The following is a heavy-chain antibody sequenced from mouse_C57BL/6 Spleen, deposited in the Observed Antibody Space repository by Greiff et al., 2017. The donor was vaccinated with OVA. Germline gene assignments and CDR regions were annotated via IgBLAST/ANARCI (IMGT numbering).Heavy chain of an antibody. D-gene: IGHD1-1*01. J-gene: IGHJ2*01. Sequence: EVQVVESGAELVKPGASVKLSCTASGFNIKDYYMHWVKQRTEQGLEWIGRIDPEDGETKYAPKFQGKATITADTSSNTAYLQLSSLTSEDTAVYYCGITTVVPFDYWGQGTTLTVSS. CDR1: GFNIKDYY. V-gene: IGHV14-2*01. CDR2: IDPEDGET. CDR3: GITTVVPFDY.